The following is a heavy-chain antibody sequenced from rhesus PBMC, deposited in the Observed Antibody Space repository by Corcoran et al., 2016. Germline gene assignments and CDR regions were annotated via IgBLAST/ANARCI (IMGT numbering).Heavy chain of an antibody. CDR3: AKTGYYGSGYPAFDF. CDR1: GFTFSSYW. Sequence: EVQLVESGGGLAKPGGSLRRSCAASGFTFSSYWMNWVRQTPGKGLEWVSAINRGGGSTYYADSVKGRFTISRDNSKNTLSLQMNSLRAEDTAVYYCAKTGYYGSGYPAFDFWGQGLRVTVSS. CDR2: INRGGGST. V-gene: IGHV3S42*01. J-gene: IGHJ3*01. D-gene: IGHD3-28*01.